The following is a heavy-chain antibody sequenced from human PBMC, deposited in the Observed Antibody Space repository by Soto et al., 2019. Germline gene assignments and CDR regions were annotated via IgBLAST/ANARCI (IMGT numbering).Heavy chain of an antibody. CDR2: IYWDDDK. Sequence: SGPTLVKPTQTLTLTCTFSGFSLSTSGVGVGWIRQPPGKALEWLALIYWDDDKRYSPSLKSRLTITKDTSKNQVVLTMTNMDPVDTATYYCAHSLPRQQLVPHSMDVWGQGTTVTVSS. CDR1: GFSLSTSGVG. D-gene: IGHD6-13*01. V-gene: IGHV2-5*02. CDR3: AHSLPRQQLVPHSMDV. J-gene: IGHJ6*02.